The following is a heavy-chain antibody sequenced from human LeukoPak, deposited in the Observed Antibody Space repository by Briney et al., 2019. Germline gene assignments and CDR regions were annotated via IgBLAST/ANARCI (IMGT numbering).Heavy chain of an antibody. J-gene: IGHJ3*02. D-gene: IGHD3-10*01. CDR1: GYSFTNYG. V-gene: IGHV1-18*01. CDR2: ISAYNGDT. CDR3: ARDRPYYYGSGSTDAFDI. Sequence: ASVKVSCKASGYSFTNYGLNWVRQAPGQGLEWMGWISAYNGDTNYAQSLQGRVTMTTDTSTTTAYMELRSLRSDDTAVYYCARDRPYYYGSGSTDAFDIWGQGTMVTVSS.